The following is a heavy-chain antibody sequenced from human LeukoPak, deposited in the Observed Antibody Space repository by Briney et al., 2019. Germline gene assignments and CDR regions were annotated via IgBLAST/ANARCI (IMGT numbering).Heavy chain of an antibody. CDR2: IYTSGST. CDR3: ARVTSPFYDSSGYYYDY. V-gene: IGHV4-4*09. D-gene: IGHD3-22*01. Sequence: SETLSLNCTVSGGSISSYYWSWLRQPPGKGLEWIGYIYTSGSTNYNPSLKSRVTISVDTSKNQFSLKLGSVTAADTAVYYCARVTSPFYDSSGYYYDYWGQGTLVTVSS. J-gene: IGHJ4*02. CDR1: GGSISSYY.